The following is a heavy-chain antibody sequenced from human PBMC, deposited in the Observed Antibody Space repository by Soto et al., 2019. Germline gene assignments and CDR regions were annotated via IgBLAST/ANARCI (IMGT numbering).Heavy chain of an antibody. CDR3: VRHFDSSGYYPDY. J-gene: IGHJ4*02. V-gene: IGHV5-51*01. CDR1: GYRFTSYW. Sequence: PGESLKISCQASGYRFTSYWIAWVRQMPGKGLEWVGIIYPDDSDIKYSPSFQGQVTISADRSNSIAYLQWRSLRASDTAMYFCVRHFDSSGYYPDYWGQGTQVTVS. D-gene: IGHD3-22*01. CDR2: IYPDDSDI.